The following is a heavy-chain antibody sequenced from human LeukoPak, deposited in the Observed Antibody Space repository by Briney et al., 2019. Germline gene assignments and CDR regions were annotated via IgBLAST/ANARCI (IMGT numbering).Heavy chain of an antibody. Sequence: SSETLSLTCTVSGGTISNYYWSWIRQPPGKGLEWIAYIDYCGSTNYNPSLKSRVTVSVDASRNQFSLNLSSVTAADTAVYYCARDRRRDLLHAFDIWGQGTMVTVSS. CDR3: ARDRRRDLLHAFDI. CDR2: IDYCGST. V-gene: IGHV4-59*01. J-gene: IGHJ3*02. CDR1: GGTISNYY. D-gene: IGHD1-26*01.